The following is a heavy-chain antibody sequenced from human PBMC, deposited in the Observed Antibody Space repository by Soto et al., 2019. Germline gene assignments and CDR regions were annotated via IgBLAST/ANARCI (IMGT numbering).Heavy chain of an antibody. CDR3: ARRAETNGWNGFGADKYYFDF. V-gene: IGHV1-8*01. CDR1: GCTFTSYD. CDR2: MNPNTGNS. D-gene: IGHD1-1*01. Sequence: GASVKVSCKASGCTFTSYDIYWVRQATGQGLEWMGWMNPNTGNSAYAQKFQGRVTVTSDTSINTVHMELSSLRSEDTAVYYCARRAETNGWNGFGADKYYFDFWGQGTLVTVSS. J-gene: IGHJ4*02.